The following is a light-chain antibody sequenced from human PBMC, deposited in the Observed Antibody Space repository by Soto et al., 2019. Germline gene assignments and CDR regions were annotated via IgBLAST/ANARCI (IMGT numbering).Light chain of an antibody. CDR1: QSVDSKY. Sequence: EIASTQSPGTLSLAPGERATLSCLASQSVDSKYLAWYQQKPGQAPRILIFAASSRATGIPDRFSGSGSGTDFTLTISRLEPGDFAVYYCQQYGNSSWTFGQGTKVDIK. J-gene: IGKJ1*01. CDR2: AAS. V-gene: IGKV3-20*01. CDR3: QQYGNSSWT.